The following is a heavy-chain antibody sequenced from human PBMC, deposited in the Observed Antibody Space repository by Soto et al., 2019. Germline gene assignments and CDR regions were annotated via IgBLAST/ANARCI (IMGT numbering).Heavy chain of an antibody. V-gene: IGHV4-34*01. CDR2: INHSGST. CDR1: GGSFSGYY. CDR3: ARGSSIAARPIRSLDY. D-gene: IGHD6-6*01. Sequence: SETLSLTCAVYGGSFSGYYWSWIRQPPGKGLEWIGEINHSGSTNYNPSLKSRVTISVDTSKNQFSLKLSSVTAADTAVYYCARGSSIAARPIRSLDYWGQGTLVTVSS. J-gene: IGHJ4*02.